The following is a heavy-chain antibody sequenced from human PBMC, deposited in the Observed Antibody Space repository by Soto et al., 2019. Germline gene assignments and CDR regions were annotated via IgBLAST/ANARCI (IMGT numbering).Heavy chain of an antibody. CDR3: AKVDYGSGSSVDY. V-gene: IGHV3-30*18. CDR2: ISYDGSNK. CDR1: GFTFSSYG. J-gene: IGHJ4*02. D-gene: IGHD3-10*01. Sequence: AGGSLRLSCAASGFTFSSYGMHWVRQAPGKGLEWVAVISYDGSNKYYADSVKGRFTISRDNSKNTLYLQMNSLRAEDTAVYYCAKVDYGSGSSVDYWGQGTLVTVSS.